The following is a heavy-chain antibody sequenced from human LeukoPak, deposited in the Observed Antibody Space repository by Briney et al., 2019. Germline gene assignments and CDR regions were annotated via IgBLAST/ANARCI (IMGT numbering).Heavy chain of an antibody. Sequence: SVKVSCKASGGTFSSYAISWVRQAPGQGLEWMGGIIPIFGTANYAQKFQGRVTITADKSTSTVYMELSSLRSEDTAVYYCARGVTVPYSSGWYFVPISNWFDPWGQGTLVTVSS. CDR2: IIPIFGTA. V-gene: IGHV1-69*06. J-gene: IGHJ5*02. CDR1: GGTFSSYA. D-gene: IGHD6-19*01. CDR3: ARGVTVPYSSGWYFVPISNWFDP.